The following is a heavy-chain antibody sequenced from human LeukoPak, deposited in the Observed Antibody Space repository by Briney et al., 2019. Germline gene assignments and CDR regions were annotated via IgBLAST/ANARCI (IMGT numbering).Heavy chain of an antibody. V-gene: IGHV4-34*01. CDR2: INHRGST. J-gene: IGHJ4*02. CDR1: VGSFRGYY. Sequence: SETLSLTCAVYVGSFRGYYWSWIRQPPGKGLEGIGEINHRGSTNYNPCVKRLVTISGDMSKNQFSLKVRSVTSGYTAVCCCARLGFYFDYWRQAPLVTVSS. CDR3: ARLGFYFDY. D-gene: IGHD7-27*01.